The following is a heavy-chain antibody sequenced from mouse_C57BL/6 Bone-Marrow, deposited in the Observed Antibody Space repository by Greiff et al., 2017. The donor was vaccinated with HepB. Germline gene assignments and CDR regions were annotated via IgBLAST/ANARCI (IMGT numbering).Heavy chain of an antibody. Sequence: EVQLQQSGAELVRPGASVKLSCTASGFNIKDDYMHWVKQRPEHGLEWIGWIDPENGDTEYASKFQGKATITADTSSNTAYLQLSSLTSEDTAVYYCTTELRSAWFAYWGQGTLVTVSA. V-gene: IGHV14-4*01. J-gene: IGHJ3*01. CDR1: GFNIKDDY. D-gene: IGHD3-2*02. CDR3: TTELRSAWFAY. CDR2: IDPENGDT.